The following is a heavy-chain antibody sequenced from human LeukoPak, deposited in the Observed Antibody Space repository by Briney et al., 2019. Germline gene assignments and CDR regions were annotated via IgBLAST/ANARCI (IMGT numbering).Heavy chain of an antibody. Sequence: ASVKVSCKASGYTFTSYDINWVRQATGQGLEWMGWMNPNSGNTGYAQKFQGRVTMTRSTSISTAYMELSSLRSGDTAVYYCARASWELLAPDYWGQGTLVTVSS. J-gene: IGHJ4*02. V-gene: IGHV1-8*01. CDR2: MNPNSGNT. CDR3: ARASWELLAPDY. CDR1: GYTFTSYD. D-gene: IGHD1-26*01.